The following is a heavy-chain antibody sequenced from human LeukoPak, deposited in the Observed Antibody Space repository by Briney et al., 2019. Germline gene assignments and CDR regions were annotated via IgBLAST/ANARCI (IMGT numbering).Heavy chain of an antibody. V-gene: IGHV3-21*01. D-gene: IGHD3-10*01. J-gene: IGHJ6*03. CDR1: GFTFSSYS. Sequence: PGGSLRLSCAASGFTFSSYSMNWVRQAPGKGLEGVSSISSSSSYIYYADSVKGRFTISRDNAKNSLYLQMNSLRAEDTAVYYCAREDRGVILAWKYYNMDVWGKGTTVTVSS. CDR2: ISSSSSYI. CDR3: AREDRGVILAWKYYNMDV.